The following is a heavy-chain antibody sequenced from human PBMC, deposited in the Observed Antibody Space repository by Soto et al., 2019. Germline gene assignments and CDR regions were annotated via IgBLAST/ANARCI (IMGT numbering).Heavy chain of an antibody. Sequence: EVQLLDSGGGVVQPGGSLRLSCVAFEFTFRNYPMPWVRQTPGEGLDWVATISHDGSQRYHADSVKGRFTISRDNSKNTLYLQMNNLRVEDTAIYYCASEIPKIGPHFDYWGQGTLVTVSS. CDR1: EFTFRNYP. CDR2: ISHDGSQR. J-gene: IGHJ4*02. CDR3: ASEIPKIGPHFDY. D-gene: IGHD2-2*01. V-gene: IGHV3-23*01.